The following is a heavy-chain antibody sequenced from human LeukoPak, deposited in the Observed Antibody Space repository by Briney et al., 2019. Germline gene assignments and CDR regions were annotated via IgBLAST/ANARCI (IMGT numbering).Heavy chain of an antibody. J-gene: IGHJ4*02. D-gene: IGHD5-12*01. CDR1: GFTFSNHA. Sequence: GGSLRLSCAASGFTFSNHAMSWVRQAPGKGLERVSSINGRGGSTYYADSVKGRFTISRDNSKNTLYLQMNSLRAEDMALYYCAKDRLSGYSGGIIDYWGQGTLVTVSS. CDR2: INGRGGST. CDR3: AKDRLSGYSGGIIDY. V-gene: IGHV3-23*01.